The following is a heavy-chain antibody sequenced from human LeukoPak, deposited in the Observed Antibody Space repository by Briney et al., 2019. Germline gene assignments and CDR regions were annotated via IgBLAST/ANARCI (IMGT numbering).Heavy chain of an antibody. CDR3: ASAYSGLSWGDY. Sequence: GGSLRLSCAASGFTFSTYGMHWVRQAPGKGLEWVAVVWYDGSNKHYADSVKGRFTISRDNSKNTLFLQMNSLRAEDTAMYYCASAYSGLSWGDYWGQGTLVTVSS. V-gene: IGHV3-33*01. CDR1: GFTFSTYG. CDR2: VWYDGSNK. J-gene: IGHJ4*02. D-gene: IGHD1-26*01.